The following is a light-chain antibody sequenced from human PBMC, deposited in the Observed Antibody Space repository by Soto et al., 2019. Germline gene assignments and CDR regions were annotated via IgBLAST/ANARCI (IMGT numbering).Light chain of an antibody. V-gene: IGKV3-15*01. Sequence: EIVLTQSPGTLSLSPGERGTLSCRASQSVSSGYLAWYLQKPGHSPRLLIFGASIRATDIPARFSGSGSGTEFTRTISNLQSEDFAVYYCQQYNEWPPLTFGGGTKVDIK. CDR1: QSVSSGY. CDR3: QQYNEWPPLT. J-gene: IGKJ4*01. CDR2: GAS.